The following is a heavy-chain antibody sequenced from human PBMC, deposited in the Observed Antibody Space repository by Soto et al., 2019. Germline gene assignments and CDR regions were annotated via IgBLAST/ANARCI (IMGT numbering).Heavy chain of an antibody. Sequence: QVQLQESGPGLVKPSETLSLTCTVSGGSISSYYWSWIRQPPGKGLEWIGYIYYSGSTNYNPSLKSRVTISVDTSKNQFSLKLSSVTAADTAVYYCARGGSTRPYYYYMDVWGKGTTVTVSS. J-gene: IGHJ6*03. CDR2: IYYSGST. V-gene: IGHV4-59*01. CDR1: GGSISSYY. CDR3: ARGGSTRPYYYYMDV. D-gene: IGHD2-2*01.